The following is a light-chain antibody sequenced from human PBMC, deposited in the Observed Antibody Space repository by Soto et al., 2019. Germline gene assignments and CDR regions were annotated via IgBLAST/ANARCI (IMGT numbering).Light chain of an antibody. CDR3: QQTYSTPPT. CDR1: QSISTY. V-gene: IGKV1-39*01. CDR2: AAS. J-gene: IGKJ1*01. Sequence: DIQMPQYPSSLSASVGDRVTITCRASQSISTYLNWYQQKAGLAPKLLIYAASSLQSGVPSRFSGSGSGTDFTLTISSLQPEDFATYYCQQTYSTPPTFGQGTKVDI.